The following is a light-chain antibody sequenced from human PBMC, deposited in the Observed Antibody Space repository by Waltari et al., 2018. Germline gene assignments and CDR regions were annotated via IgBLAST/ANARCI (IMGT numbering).Light chain of an antibody. J-gene: IGKJ1*01. V-gene: IGKV3-20*01. Sequence: EIVLTQSPGTASLSPGERVTLSCRASQSVGSSSLAWYPQKPGQAPRLVIYRASRRATGIPDRFSGSGSGTDFSLTISRLEPEDCAVYYCQQHGTLPATFGQGTKVEIK. CDR2: RAS. CDR1: QSVGSSS. CDR3: QQHGTLPAT.